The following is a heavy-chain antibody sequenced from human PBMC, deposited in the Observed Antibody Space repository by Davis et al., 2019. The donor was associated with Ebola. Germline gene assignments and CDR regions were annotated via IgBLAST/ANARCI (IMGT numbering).Heavy chain of an antibody. V-gene: IGHV3-53*05. CDR2: IYSSGGA. D-gene: IGHD6-13*01. CDR3: ASMKTIYSSSWWDAFDI. J-gene: IGHJ3*02. Sequence: GESLKISCAASGFTVSSNYMSWVRQAPGKGLEYVSLIYSSGGAYYGDSVEGRFTISRDYSKDTLYLQMNFLRAEDTAVYYCASMKTIYSSSWWDAFDIWGQGTMVTVSS. CDR1: GFTVSSNY.